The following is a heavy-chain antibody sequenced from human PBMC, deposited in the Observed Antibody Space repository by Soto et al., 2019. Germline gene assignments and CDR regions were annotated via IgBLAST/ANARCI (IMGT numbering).Heavy chain of an antibody. D-gene: IGHD3-10*01. CDR3: AREGGSGNYRYYAMDV. CDR1: GGSFSSYT. CDR2: IIPIFGRA. Sequence: QVQLVQSGAEVKKPGSSVKVSCKASGGSFSSYTITWVRHAPGQGLEWMGGIIPIFGRANYAQKFQGRVTITADESTSTAYMELSSLRSEDTAVYYCAREGGSGNYRYYAMDVWGQGTTVTVSS. J-gene: IGHJ6*02. V-gene: IGHV1-69*12.